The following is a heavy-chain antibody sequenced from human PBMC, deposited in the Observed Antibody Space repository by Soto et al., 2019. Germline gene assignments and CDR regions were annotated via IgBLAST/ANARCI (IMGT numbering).Heavy chain of an antibody. D-gene: IGHD1-20*01. Sequence: ASVKVSCKASGYTFTNFGVTWVRRAPGQGLEWMGWISAYTDTPNYAQKFQGRVTMTIDTSTSTAYMDLRSLTSDDTAVYYCARVITGVEAWFEPLGQGTLVIVSS. CDR1: GYTFTNFG. CDR2: ISAYTDTP. J-gene: IGHJ5*02. V-gene: IGHV1-18*01. CDR3: ARVITGVEAWFEP.